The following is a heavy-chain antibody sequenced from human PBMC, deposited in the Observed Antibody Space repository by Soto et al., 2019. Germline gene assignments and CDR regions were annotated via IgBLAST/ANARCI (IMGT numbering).Heavy chain of an antibody. D-gene: IGHD2-15*01. J-gene: IGHJ4*02. V-gene: IGHV1-46*01. CDR2: INPSGGST. CDR1: GYTFTSYY. Sequence: GASVKVSCKASGYTFTSYYMHWVRQAPGQGLEWMGIINPSGGSTSYAQKFQGRVTMTRDTSTSTVYMELSSLRSEDTAVYYCARSNIVVVVAATHFDYWGQGTLVTVSS. CDR3: ARSNIVVVVAATHFDY.